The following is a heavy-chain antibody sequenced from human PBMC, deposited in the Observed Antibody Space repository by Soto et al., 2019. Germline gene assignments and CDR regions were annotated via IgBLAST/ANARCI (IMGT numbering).Heavy chain of an antibody. CDR2: IHGDGGKI. CDR1: GGSIGGYT. D-gene: IGHD5-18*01. J-gene: IGHJ4*02. Sequence: ETLSLTCSVYGGSIGGYTWTWVRQAPGKGLEWVANIHGDGGKIYYVDSVKGRFTISRDNAKRSLYLQMKSLRAEDTAVYYCARDFYGGYTYGPGDYWGQGALVTVSS. V-gene: IGHV3-7*01. CDR3: ARDFYGGYTYGPGDY.